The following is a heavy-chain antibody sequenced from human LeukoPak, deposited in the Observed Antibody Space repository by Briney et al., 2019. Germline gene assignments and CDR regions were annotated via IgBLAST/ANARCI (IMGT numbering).Heavy chain of an antibody. CDR1: GYTFTSYG. Sequence: ASVKASCKASGYTFTSYGISWVRQAPGQGLEWMGWISAYNGNTNYAQKLQGRVTMTTDTSTSTAYMELRSLRSDDTAVYYCARDRKHSSGWYAYSEFDYWGQGTLVTVSS. CDR2: ISAYNGNT. CDR3: ARDRKHSSGWYAYSEFDY. D-gene: IGHD6-19*01. V-gene: IGHV1-18*01. J-gene: IGHJ4*02.